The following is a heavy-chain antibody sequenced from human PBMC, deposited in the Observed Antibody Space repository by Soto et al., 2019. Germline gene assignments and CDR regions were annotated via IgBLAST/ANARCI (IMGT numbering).Heavy chain of an antibody. J-gene: IGHJ3*02. CDR2: FDPEDGET. CDR1: GYTLTELS. Sequence: ASVKVSCKVSGYTLTELSMHWVRQAPGKGLEWMGGFDPEDGETIYAQKFQGRVTMTEDTSTDTAYMELSSLRSEDTAVYYCAAQITMIVVVTDAFDIWGQGTMVTVS. D-gene: IGHD3-22*01. V-gene: IGHV1-24*01. CDR3: AAQITMIVVVTDAFDI.